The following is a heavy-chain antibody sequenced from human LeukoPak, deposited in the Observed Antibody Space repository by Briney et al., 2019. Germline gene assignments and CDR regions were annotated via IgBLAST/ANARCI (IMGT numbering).Heavy chain of an antibody. CDR1: GGTLSSHA. CDR2: IIPIFGTT. V-gene: IGHV1-69*13. CDR3: ASRYCATDSCRSSTYYYYGLDG. J-gene: IGHJ6*02. D-gene: IGHD2-8*01. Sequence: ASVKVSCKASGGTLSSHAISRVRQAPGQGLEWMGGIIPIFGTTNYAQKFQGRVTINADESTNTAYMELSSLRSEDTALYYCASRYCATDSCRSSTYYYYGLDGWGQGTTVTVSS.